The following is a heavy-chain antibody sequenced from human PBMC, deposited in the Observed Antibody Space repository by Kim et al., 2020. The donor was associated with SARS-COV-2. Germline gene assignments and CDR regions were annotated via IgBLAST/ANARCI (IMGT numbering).Heavy chain of an antibody. Sequence: KGRFTISRDNSQNTLYLQMNGLRAEDTAVYYCARTNYDFWSGYPLYYFDYWGQGTLVTVSS. D-gene: IGHD3-3*01. J-gene: IGHJ4*02. CDR3: ARTNYDFWSGYPLYYFDY. V-gene: IGHV3-53*01.